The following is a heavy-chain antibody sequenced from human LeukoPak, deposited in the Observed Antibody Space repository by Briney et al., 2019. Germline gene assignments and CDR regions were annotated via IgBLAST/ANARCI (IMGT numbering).Heavy chain of an antibody. V-gene: IGHV3-23*01. D-gene: IGHD2-15*01. Sequence: GGSLRLSCVASGFAFSSFAMSWVRQAPGKGLEWVSGLTGSGSTYHADSVKDRFTISRDNSKNTLSLQMNSLRAEDTAVYYCAKMKGWRLYDYCMDVWGKGTTVTVSS. CDR2: LTGSGST. CDR3: AKMKGWRLYDYCMDV. J-gene: IGHJ6*03. CDR1: GFAFSSFA.